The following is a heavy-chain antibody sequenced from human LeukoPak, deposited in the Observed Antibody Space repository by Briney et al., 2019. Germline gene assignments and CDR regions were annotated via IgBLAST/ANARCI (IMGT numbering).Heavy chain of an antibody. CDR3: ARALGYCSSTSCYYMDV. V-gene: IGHV1-2*02. CDR1: GYTFTGYY. Sequence: ASVKVSCKAAGYTFTGYYMHWVRQAPGQGLEWMGGINPNSGGTNYAQKFQGRVTMTRDTSISTAYMELSRLRSDDTAVYYCARALGYCSSTSCYYMDVWGKGTTVTVSS. J-gene: IGHJ6*03. D-gene: IGHD2-2*01. CDR2: INPNSGGT.